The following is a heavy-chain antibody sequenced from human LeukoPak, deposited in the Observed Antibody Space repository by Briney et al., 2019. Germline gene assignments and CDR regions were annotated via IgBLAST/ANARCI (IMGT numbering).Heavy chain of an antibody. J-gene: IGHJ4*02. CDR3: AREGGFRVASKGSYYFDY. D-gene: IGHD3-16*01. V-gene: IGHV1-2*06. CDR2: INPNSGGT. Sequence: GASVKVSCKASGYTFTGYYMHWVRQAPGQGLEWMGRINPNSGGTNYAQKFQGRVTMTRDTSISTAYMELSRLRSDDTAVYYCAREGGFRVASKGSYYFDYWGQGTLVTASS. CDR1: GYTFTGYY.